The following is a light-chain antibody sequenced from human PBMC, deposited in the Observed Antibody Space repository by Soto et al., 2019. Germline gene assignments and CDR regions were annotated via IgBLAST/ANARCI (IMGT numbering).Light chain of an antibody. CDR1: QSVSTSN. CDR2: GAS. V-gene: IGKV3-20*01. J-gene: IGKJ2*01. Sequence: EVVLTQSPGTLSLSPGEGATLSCRASQSVSTSNLAWYQQKPGQAPRLLIYGASSRATGIPDRFSGSGSGTDFTLTISRLEPEDFAVYYCQQYSSSSYTFGQGTKLEIK. CDR3: QQYSSSSYT.